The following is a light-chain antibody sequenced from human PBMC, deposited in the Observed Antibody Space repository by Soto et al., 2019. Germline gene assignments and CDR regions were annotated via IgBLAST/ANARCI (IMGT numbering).Light chain of an antibody. CDR1: SSDVGGYHY. CDR3: SSYTSSSTVI. J-gene: IGLJ2*01. V-gene: IGLV2-14*01. CDR2: EVS. Sequence: QSVLTQPASVSGSPGRSITISCTGTSSDVGGYHYVSWYQQHPGKAPKLMIYEVSNRPSGVSNRFSGSKSGNTASLTISGLQAEDDADYSCSSYTSSSTVIFGGGTKVTVL.